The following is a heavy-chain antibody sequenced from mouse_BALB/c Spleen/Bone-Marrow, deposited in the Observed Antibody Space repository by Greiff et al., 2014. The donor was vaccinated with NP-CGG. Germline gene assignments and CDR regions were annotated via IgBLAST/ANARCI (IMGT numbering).Heavy chain of an antibody. CDR3: ARGAAYGYYLGLAY. D-gene: IGHD2-3*01. CDR1: GYTFTDYN. CDR2: TYPYNGGT. Sequence: EVMLVESGPELVKPGASVKISCKASGYTFTDYNMHWVTQSHGKSLEWIGYTYPYNGGTVYKQKFKSKATLTVDNSSSTANMELRSLTSEDSAVYYCARGAAYGYYLGLAYWGQGTLVTVSA. V-gene: IGHV1S29*02. J-gene: IGHJ3*01.